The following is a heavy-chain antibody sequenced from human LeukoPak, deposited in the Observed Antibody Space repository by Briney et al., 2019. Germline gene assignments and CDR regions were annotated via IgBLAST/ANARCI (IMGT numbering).Heavy chain of an antibody. V-gene: IGHV3-11*04. CDR1: GFTFSDYY. Sequence: PGGSLRLSCAASGFTFSDYYISWIRQAPGKGLERVSYISSNGSTIYYADSVKGRFTISRDNAKNSLYLQMNSLRAEDTAVYYCASGLDYCSGGSCYLSPSADYWGQGTLVTVSS. J-gene: IGHJ4*02. CDR3: ASGLDYCSGGSCYLSPSADY. CDR2: ISSNGSTI. D-gene: IGHD2-15*01.